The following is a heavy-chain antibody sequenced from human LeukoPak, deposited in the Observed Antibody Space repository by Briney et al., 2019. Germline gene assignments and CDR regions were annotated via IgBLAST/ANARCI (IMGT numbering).Heavy chain of an antibody. J-gene: IGHJ4*02. D-gene: IGHD6-19*01. CDR1: GFTFSSYA. CDR3: AKDEAGSGWYPSSDY. V-gene: IGHV3-23*01. Sequence: GGSLRLSCATSGFTFSSYAMSWVRQAPGKGLEWVSTISGSGGSTYYPDSVKGRFIISRDDSKNMLFLQMNSLRAEDTAIYYCAKDEAGSGWYPSSDYWGQGTLVTVSS. CDR2: ISGSGGST.